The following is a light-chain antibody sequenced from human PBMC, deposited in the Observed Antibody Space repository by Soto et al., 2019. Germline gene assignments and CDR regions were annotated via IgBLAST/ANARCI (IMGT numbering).Light chain of an antibody. CDR1: QSVGSNY. J-gene: IGKJ3*01. Sequence: EIVLTQSPGTLSLSPGERATLYCRASQSVGSNYLAWYQQKPGQAPRVPIYGASSRATGIPDRFSGSGSGADFTLTISRLEPEDFGVYYCQQYNSSPFTFGPGTKVDIK. CDR3: QQYNSSPFT. CDR2: GAS. V-gene: IGKV3-20*01.